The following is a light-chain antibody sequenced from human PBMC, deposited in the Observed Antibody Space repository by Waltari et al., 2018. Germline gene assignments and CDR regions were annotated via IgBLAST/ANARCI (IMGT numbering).Light chain of an antibody. J-gene: IGLJ2*01. Sequence: QSALTQPASASGSPGQSITISCTGTSSDVGGYNYVSWYQHHPGKAPKLIFYEVSNRPSGVSYRFSGSKSGNTASLTISGLQAEDEADYYCHSHTSSITTVIFGGGTKLTV. CDR2: EVS. CDR1: SSDVGGYNY. CDR3: HSHTSSITTVI. V-gene: IGLV2-14*01.